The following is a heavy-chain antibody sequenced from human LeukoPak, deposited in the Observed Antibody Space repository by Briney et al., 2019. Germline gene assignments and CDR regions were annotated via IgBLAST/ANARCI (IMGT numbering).Heavy chain of an antibody. CDR2: IYYSGST. D-gene: IGHD6-6*01. V-gene: IGHV4-4*07. Sequence: PSETLSLTCTVSGGSISTYYWSWIRQPAEKGLEWIGRIYYSGSTNYNPSLKSRVTILVDTSKNQFSLKLSSVTAADTAVYFCARDWGVGGRPGYMDVWGKGTTVTVSS. CDR1: GGSISTYY. J-gene: IGHJ6*03. CDR3: ARDWGVGGRPGYMDV.